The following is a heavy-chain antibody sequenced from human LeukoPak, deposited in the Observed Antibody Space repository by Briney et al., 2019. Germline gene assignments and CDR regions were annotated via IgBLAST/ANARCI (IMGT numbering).Heavy chain of an antibody. CDR1: GFTFSSDS. D-gene: IGHD3-10*01. Sequence: GGSLRLSCAASGFTFSSDSMNWVRQAAGKGLEGVSFISSSSTYIYYEDSVKGRFTISRDDAKNSLYLQMSSLRADDTAVYYCARDRVVSGRFGEVASWGQGTLVTVSS. J-gene: IGHJ5*01. CDR2: ISSSSTYI. V-gene: IGHV3-21*01. CDR3: ARDRVVSGRFGEVAS.